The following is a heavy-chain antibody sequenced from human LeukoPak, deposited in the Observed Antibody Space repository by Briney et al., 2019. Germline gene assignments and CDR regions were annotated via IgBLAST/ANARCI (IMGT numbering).Heavy chain of an antibody. Sequence: GGSLRLSCVASGFTFGSYARSWVRQAPGKGLEWVSGISTSGGTTSYAESVKGRFTVSRDNPRNTLYMEMNSLRDEDTAVYYCAVMHRYYDGSGYWVQWGQGTLVTVSS. CDR1: GFTFGSYA. D-gene: IGHD3-22*01. CDR3: AVMHRYYDGSGYWVQ. CDR2: ISTSGGTT. V-gene: IGHV3-23*01. J-gene: IGHJ4*02.